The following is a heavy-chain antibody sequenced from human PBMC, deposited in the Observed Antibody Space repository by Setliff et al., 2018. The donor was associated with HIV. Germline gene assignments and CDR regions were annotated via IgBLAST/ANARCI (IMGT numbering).Heavy chain of an antibody. V-gene: IGHV5-51*01. CDR2: IYPGDSVT. CDR3: TRRRRAPGIENLEAY. D-gene: IGHD1-26*01. Sequence: PGESLKISCTASGYTFTNYWIGWVRQMPGKGLEWIGVIYPGDSVTRYGPSFQGQVSISADRSITTAYLQWDSLKASDTAMYYCTRRRRAPGIENLEAYWGQGTLVTVSS. CDR1: GYTFTNYW. J-gene: IGHJ4*02.